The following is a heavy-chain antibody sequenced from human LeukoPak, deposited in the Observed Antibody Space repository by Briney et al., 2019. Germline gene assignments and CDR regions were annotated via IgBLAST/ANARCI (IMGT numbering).Heavy chain of an antibody. CDR3: ARAPDYYDSSVGAFDI. CDR2: IYHSGST. D-gene: IGHD3-22*01. J-gene: IGHJ3*02. CDR1: GDSISNSNSY. V-gene: IGHV4-39*07. Sequence: SETLSLTCTVSGDSISNSNSYWAWIRQPPGKGLEWIGGIYHSGSTYYNSSLRSRLIISADTSKNQFSLKLSSVTAADTAVYYCARAPDYYDSSVGAFDIWGQGTMVTVSS.